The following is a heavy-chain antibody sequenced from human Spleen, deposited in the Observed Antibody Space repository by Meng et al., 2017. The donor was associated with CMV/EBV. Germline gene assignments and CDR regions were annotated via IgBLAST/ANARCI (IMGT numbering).Heavy chain of an antibody. J-gene: IGHJ5*02. V-gene: IGHV4-34*01. CDR3: ARASGSYSGHWFDP. Sequence: CDVYGGSFSGYYWSWIRQPPGKGLEWIGEINHSGSINYNPSLKSRVTISVDTSRNQFSLKMNSVTAADTAVYYCARASGSYSGHWFDPWGQGTLVTVSS. D-gene: IGHD1-26*01. CDR1: GGSFSGYY. CDR2: INHSGSI.